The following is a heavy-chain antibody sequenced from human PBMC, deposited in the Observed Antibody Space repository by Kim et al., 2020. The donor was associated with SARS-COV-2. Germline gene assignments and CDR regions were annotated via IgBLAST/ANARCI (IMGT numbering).Heavy chain of an antibody. CDR3: QITMVRGVPFDY. J-gene: IGHJ4*02. V-gene: IGHV1-2*02. Sequence: NYAQKFQGRVTMTRDTSISTAYMELSRLRSDDTAVYYCQITMVRGVPFDYWGQGTLVTVSS. D-gene: IGHD3-10*01.